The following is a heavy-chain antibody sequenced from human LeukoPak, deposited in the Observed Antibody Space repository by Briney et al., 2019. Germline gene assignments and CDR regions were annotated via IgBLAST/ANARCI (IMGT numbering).Heavy chain of an antibody. V-gene: IGHV1-18*01. J-gene: IGHJ6*02. D-gene: IGHD3-22*01. CDR1: GYTFTDYG. CDR3: ARRLTDSSGYYPYYYYGMDV. Sequence: ASVKVSCKASGYTFTDYGINWVRQAPGQGLEWMGWISAYNGNTNYAQNLQGRVTMTIDTSTNTTYVELRSLRSDDTAVYYCARRLTDSSGYYPYYYYGMDVWGQGTTVTVSS. CDR2: ISAYNGNT.